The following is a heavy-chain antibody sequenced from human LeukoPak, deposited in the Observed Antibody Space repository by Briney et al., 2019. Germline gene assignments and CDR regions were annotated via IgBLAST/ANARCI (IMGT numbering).Heavy chain of an antibody. CDR3: AREVRFPLGWFDP. CDR2: IYTSGST. J-gene: IGHJ5*02. V-gene: IGHV4-4*07. Sequence: SETLCLTCAVDGGSFRGYYWSWIRQPAGKGLEWIGRIYTSGSTNYNPSLKSRVTMSVDTSKNQFSLKLSSVTAADTAVYYCAREVRFPLGWFDPWGQGTLVTVSS. CDR1: GGSFRGYY. D-gene: IGHD3-3*01.